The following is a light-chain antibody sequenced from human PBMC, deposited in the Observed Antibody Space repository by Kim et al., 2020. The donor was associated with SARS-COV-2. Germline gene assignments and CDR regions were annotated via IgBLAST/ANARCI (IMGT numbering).Light chain of an antibody. V-gene: IGKV1-39*01. CDR2: AAS. CDR3: QQSHTAPLLT. CDR1: QSINAY. Sequence: DIQMTQSPSSLAASVGDRVTIACRASQSINAYLNWYQQKPGKAPILLIYAASTLQSGVPSRFSGSGSGTDFTLTISSLQPEDFATYYCQQSHTAPLLTFGGWTKVDIK. J-gene: IGKJ4*01.